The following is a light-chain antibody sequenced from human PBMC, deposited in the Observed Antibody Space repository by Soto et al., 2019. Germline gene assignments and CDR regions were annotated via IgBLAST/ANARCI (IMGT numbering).Light chain of an antibody. V-gene: IGKV1D-12*01. CDR1: RGISSW. CDR2: AAS. CDR3: QQANRFPLT. Sequence: DIQMTQSPSSVSASVGDRVTITCRASRGISSWLAWYQQNPGKAPKLLISAASSLQSGVPSRFSGSGSGTDFTLTISGLQPEDIATYYCQQANRFPLTFGGGTKVEIK. J-gene: IGKJ4*01.